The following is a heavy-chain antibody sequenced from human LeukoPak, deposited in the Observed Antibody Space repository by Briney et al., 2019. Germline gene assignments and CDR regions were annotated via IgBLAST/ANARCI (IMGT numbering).Heavy chain of an antibody. V-gene: IGHV1-46*01. CDR2: INPSSGST. J-gene: IGHJ4*02. CDR3: ARDLDYYYSSGYSTLDY. CDR1: GYTFTSYY. D-gene: IGHD3-22*01. Sequence: ASVKVSCKPSGYTFTSYYMHWVRQAPGQGLEWMGIINPSSGSTSYAQKFQGRVTMTRDTSTSTVYMELSSLRSEDTALYYCARDLDYYYSSGYSTLDYWGQGTLVTVSS.